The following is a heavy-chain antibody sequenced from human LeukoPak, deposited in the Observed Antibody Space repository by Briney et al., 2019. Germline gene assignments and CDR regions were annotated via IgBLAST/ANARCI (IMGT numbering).Heavy chain of an antibody. CDR2: IYSSGST. J-gene: IGHJ6*03. CDR1: GGPIRNFY. Sequence: SETLSLTCDVSGGPIRNFYWTWIRQPVGKEPEWIGRIYSSGSTNYNPSLKSRLTLSVDMSKNQLSLQLRSVTAADTAVYYCARALLVTTSVYFYYYMDVWGTGTTVSVSS. V-gene: IGHV4-4*07. D-gene: IGHD2-8*02. CDR3: ARALLVTTSVYFYYYMDV.